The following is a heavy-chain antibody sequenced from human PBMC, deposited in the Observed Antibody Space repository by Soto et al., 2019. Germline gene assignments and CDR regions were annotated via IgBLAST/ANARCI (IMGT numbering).Heavy chain of an antibody. Sequence: QITLKESGPTLVKPTQTLTLTCTFSGFSLSTSGVGVGWIRQPPGKALEWLALIYWDDYKDYNPSLKSRLTITMDTSKNQVVLTMTNMDPVDTATYYCAHSDVVLVARHTFDIWGQGTMVTVSS. CDR1: GFSLSTSGVG. D-gene: IGHD2-8*02. CDR2: IYWDDYK. V-gene: IGHV2-5*02. J-gene: IGHJ3*02. CDR3: AHSDVVLVARHTFDI.